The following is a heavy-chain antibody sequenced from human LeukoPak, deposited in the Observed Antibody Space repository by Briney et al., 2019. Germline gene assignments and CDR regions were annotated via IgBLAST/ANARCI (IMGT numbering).Heavy chain of an antibody. Sequence: GGSLRLSCAASGFTFSSYGMHWVRQAPGKGLEWVANIKQDGSEKYYVDSVKGRFTISRDNAKNSLYLQMNSLRAEDTAVYYCARVRDYAYPFDYWGQGTLVTVSS. J-gene: IGHJ4*02. CDR2: IKQDGSEK. D-gene: IGHD4-17*01. CDR3: ARVRDYAYPFDY. V-gene: IGHV3-7*01. CDR1: GFTFSSYG.